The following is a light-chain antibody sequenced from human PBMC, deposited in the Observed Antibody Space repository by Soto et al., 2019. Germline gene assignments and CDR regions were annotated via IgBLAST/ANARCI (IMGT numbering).Light chain of an antibody. CDR2: STN. CDR1: SGAVTSSNY. V-gene: IGLV7-43*01. Sequence: QAVVTQEPSLTVSPGGTVTLTCAPSSGAVTSSNYPNWFQQKPGQAPRSLIYSTNHKYSWTPARFSGSLLGGKAALTLSGVQPEDEADYYCLLYYGGQLGVFGGGTKVTVL. CDR3: LLYYGGQLGV. J-gene: IGLJ2*01.